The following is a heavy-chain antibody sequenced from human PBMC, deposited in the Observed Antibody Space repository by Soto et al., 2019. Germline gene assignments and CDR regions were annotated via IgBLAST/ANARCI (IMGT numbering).Heavy chain of an antibody. V-gene: IGHV3-33*01. J-gene: IGHJ3*02. CDR1: GLTFSSYG. CDR3: VSEPYSSSWFGAFDI. D-gene: IGHD6-13*01. CDR2: IWHDGSNK. Sequence: QVQLVESGGGVVQPGKSLRLSCAASGLTFSSYGMHWVRQAPGKGLEWVATIWHDGSNKYYADSVKGRFTISRDNSKNTLYLQMNSLRVEDTAVYSCVSEPYSSSWFGAFDIWGQGTMVTVSS.